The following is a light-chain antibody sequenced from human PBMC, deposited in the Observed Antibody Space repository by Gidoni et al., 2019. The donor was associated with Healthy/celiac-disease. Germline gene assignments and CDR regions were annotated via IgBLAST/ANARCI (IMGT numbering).Light chain of an antibody. CDR2: GAS. CDR1: QSVSSN. J-gene: IGKJ2*02. V-gene: IGKV3-15*01. Sequence: EIVMTQSPATLSVSPGERATLSCRASQSVSSNLAWYQQKPGQAPRLLIYGASTRATGIPARFSGSGSGTEFTLTISSLQSEDFAVYYCQQYNNWRTFGQXTKLEIK. CDR3: QQYNNWRT.